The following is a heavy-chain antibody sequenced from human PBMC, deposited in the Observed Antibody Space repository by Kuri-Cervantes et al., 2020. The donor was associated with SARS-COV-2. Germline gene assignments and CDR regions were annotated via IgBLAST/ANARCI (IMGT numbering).Heavy chain of an antibody. Sequence: SETLSLTCTVSGGSISSSSYYWGWLRPPPGKGLEWIGSFYYSESTYYNPSLKSRITISVDTSKNQFSLKLSAVTAADTAVYYCARHAKEWLVRYFDYWGQGTLVTVSS. V-gene: IGHV4-39*01. CDR2: FYYSEST. J-gene: IGHJ4*02. D-gene: IGHD6-19*01. CDR3: ARHAKEWLVRYFDY. CDR1: GGSISSSSYY.